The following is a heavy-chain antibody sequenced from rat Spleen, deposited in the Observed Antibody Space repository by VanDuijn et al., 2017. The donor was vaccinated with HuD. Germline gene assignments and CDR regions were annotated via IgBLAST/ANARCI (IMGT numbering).Heavy chain of an antibody. CDR1: GFTFSNYG. D-gene: IGHD1-2*01. J-gene: IGHJ2*01. CDR3: ARYSSYFDY. CDR2: ISYDGTAT. Sequence: EVQLVGSGGGLVQPGRSLKLSCAASGFTFSNYGMAWVRQAPKKGLEWVAYISYDGTATYYRDSVKGRFTISRDNAKSTLYLQMDSLRSEDTATYYCARYSSYFDYWGQGVMVTVSS. V-gene: IGHV5-29*01.